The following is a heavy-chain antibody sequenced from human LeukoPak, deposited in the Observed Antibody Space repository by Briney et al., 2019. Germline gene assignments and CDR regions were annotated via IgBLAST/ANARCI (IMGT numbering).Heavy chain of an antibody. CDR1: GDSIYSADYY. V-gene: IGHV4-30-4*01. Sequence: SETLSLTCSVSGDSIYSADYYWSWIRQPPGKGLEWIGYIYYSGRTYYNPSLKSRVTTSLDTSKRQFSLKLSSVTAADTAVYYCARGGAYDSSGYYYGFDYWGQGTLVTVSS. D-gene: IGHD3-22*01. J-gene: IGHJ4*02. CDR3: ARGGAYDSSGYYYGFDY. CDR2: IYYSGRT.